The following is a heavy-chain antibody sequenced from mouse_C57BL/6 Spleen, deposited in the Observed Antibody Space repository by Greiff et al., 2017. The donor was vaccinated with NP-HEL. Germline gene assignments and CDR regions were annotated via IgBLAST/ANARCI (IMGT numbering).Heavy chain of an antibody. Sequence: EVQVVESGGDLVKPGGSLKLSCAASGFTFSSYGMSWVRQTPDKRLEWVATISSGGSYTYYPDSVKGRFTISRDSAKNTLYLQMSSLKSEDTAMYYCARQDITTVVATDAYWGQGTLVTVSA. D-gene: IGHD1-1*01. CDR3: ARQDITTVVATDAY. CDR1: GFTFSSYG. V-gene: IGHV5-6*01. J-gene: IGHJ3*01. CDR2: ISSGGSYT.